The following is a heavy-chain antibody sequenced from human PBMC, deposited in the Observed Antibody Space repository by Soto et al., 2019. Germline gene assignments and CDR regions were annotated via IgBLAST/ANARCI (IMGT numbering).Heavy chain of an antibody. D-gene: IGHD1-7*01. J-gene: IGHJ5*02. V-gene: IGHV6-1*01. CDR3: ARDVTGTTLFFWFDP. Sequence: SQTLSLTFAISVYIVSSNSAAWNCSRPSPSRGLEWLGRTYYRCKWYNDYAVSVKSRITINPDTSKNQYSLQLNSVTPEDTAAYYCARDVTGTTLFFWFDPWGQGTLVTVSS. CDR1: VYIVSSNSAA. CDR2: TYYRCKWYN.